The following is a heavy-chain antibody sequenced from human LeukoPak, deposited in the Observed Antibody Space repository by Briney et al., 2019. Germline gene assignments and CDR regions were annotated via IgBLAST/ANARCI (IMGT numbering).Heavy chain of an antibody. CDR3: ASDPDAAAADTTAGNY. Sequence: GASVKVSCKASGYTFTSYGISWVRQAPGQGLEWMGWISAYNGNTNYAQKLQGRVTMTTDTSTSTAYMELRSLRSDDTAVYYCASDPDAAAADTTAGNYWGQGTLVTVSS. V-gene: IGHV1-18*01. J-gene: IGHJ4*02. D-gene: IGHD6-13*01. CDR2: ISAYNGNT. CDR1: GYTFTSYG.